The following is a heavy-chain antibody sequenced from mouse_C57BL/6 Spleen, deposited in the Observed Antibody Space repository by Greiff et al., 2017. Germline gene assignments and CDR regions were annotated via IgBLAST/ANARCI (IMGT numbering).Heavy chain of an antibody. CDR2: ISSGSSTI. CDR1: GFTFSDYG. Sequence: EVKVVESGGGLVKPGGSLKLSCAASGFTFSDYGMHWVRQAPEKGLEWVAYISSGSSTIYYADPVKGRFTISRDNAKNTLFLQMTSLRSEDTAMYYCASPVITTVVAYYYAIDYWGQGTSVTVSS. J-gene: IGHJ4*01. V-gene: IGHV5-17*01. D-gene: IGHD1-1*01. CDR3: ASPVITTVVAYYYAIDY.